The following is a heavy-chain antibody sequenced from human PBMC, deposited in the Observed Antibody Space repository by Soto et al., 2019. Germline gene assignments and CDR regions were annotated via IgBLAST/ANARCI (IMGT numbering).Heavy chain of an antibody. J-gene: IGHJ5*02. CDR2: IIPILGIA. D-gene: IGHD2-15*01. V-gene: IGHV1-69*02. CDR3: ALPSSPLLAFDP. CDR1: GGTFSSYT. Sequence: QVQLVQSGAEVKKPGSSVKVSCKASGGTFSSYTISWVRQAPGQGLEWMGRIIPILGIANYAQKFQGRGTITADKSPSTAYMELISLRSEDTAVYYCALPSSPLLAFDPWGQGTLVTVSS.